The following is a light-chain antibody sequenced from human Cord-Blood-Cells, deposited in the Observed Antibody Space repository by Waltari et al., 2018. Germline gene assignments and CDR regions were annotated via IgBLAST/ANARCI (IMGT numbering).Light chain of an antibody. Sequence: DIVMTQYPDSLAVCLGERDTINCKSSESVLYSSNNKNYLAWYQQKPGQTPKLLIYWASTRESGVPDRFSGSGSGTDFTLTISSLQAEDVTVYYCQQYYSTPLTFGGGTKVEIK. CDR3: QQYYSTPLT. CDR1: ESVLYSSNNKNY. V-gene: IGKV4-1*01. J-gene: IGKJ4*01. CDR2: WAS.